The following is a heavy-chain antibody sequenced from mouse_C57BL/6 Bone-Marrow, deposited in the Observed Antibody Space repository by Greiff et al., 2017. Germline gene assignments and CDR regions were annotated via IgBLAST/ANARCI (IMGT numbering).Heavy chain of an antibody. J-gene: IGHJ3*01. Sequence: EVKLVESGGGLVKPGGSLKLSCAASGFTFSSYAMSWVRQPPEKRLEWVATISDGGSYTYYPDNVKGRFTISRDNAKNNLYLQMSHLKSEDTAMYYCARGEAWFAYWGQGTLVTVSA. CDR3: ARGEAWFAY. V-gene: IGHV5-4*03. CDR2: ISDGGSYT. CDR1: GFTFSSYA.